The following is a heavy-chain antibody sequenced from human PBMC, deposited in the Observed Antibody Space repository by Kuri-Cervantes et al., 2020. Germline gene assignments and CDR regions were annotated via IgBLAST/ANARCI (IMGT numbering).Heavy chain of an antibody. Sequence: SLKISCAASGFTFDGYAMHWVRQAPGKGLEWVSGISWNSGSIGYADSVKGRFTISRDNPKNTLYLQMSSLRAEDTAVYYCASLRYGSGSYYSDYWGQGTLVTVSS. V-gene: IGHV3-9*01. CDR2: ISWNSGSI. J-gene: IGHJ4*02. CDR3: ASLRYGSGSYYSDY. D-gene: IGHD3-10*01. CDR1: GFTFDGYA.